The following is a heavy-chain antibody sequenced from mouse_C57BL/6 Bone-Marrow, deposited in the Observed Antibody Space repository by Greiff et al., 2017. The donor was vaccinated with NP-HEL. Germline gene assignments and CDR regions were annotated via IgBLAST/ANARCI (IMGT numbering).Heavy chain of an antibody. CDR2: INYDGSST. J-gene: IGHJ1*03. CDR1: GFTFSDYY. V-gene: IGHV5-16*01. Sequence: DVQLVESEGGLVQPGSSMKLSCTASGFTFSDYYMAWVRQVPEKGLEWVANINYDGSSTYYLDSLKSRFIISRDNAKNILYLQMSSLKSEDTATYYCARDSNYSYWYFDVWGTGTTVTVSS. D-gene: IGHD2-5*01. CDR3: ARDSNYSYWYFDV.